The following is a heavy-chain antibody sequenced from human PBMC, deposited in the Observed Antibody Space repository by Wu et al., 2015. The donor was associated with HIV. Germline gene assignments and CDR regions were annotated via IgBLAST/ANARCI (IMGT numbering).Heavy chain of an antibody. CDR2: IRPDSGAT. D-gene: IGHD2-21*01. J-gene: IGHJ6*03. V-gene: IGHV1-2*02. CDR3: ARDLGDDFAVRGFYWYMDV. CDR1: GYTFTGYY. Sequence: QVQLVQSGAEVKKPGASVKVSCKASGYTFTGYYMHWVRQAPGQGLEWMGWIRPDSGATHYAERFEDRVTMTRDASISTAYMQLRRLRSDDTAVYFCARDLGDDFAVRGFYWYMDVWGRGTRSPSP.